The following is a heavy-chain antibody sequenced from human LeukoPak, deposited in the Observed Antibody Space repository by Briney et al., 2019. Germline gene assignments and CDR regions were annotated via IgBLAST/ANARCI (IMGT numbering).Heavy chain of an antibody. J-gene: IGHJ6*03. V-gene: IGHV3-11*04. D-gene: IGHD1-26*01. CDR3: ARVGATLHPLYYYYYYMDV. CDR2: ISSSGSTI. Sequence: GGSLRLSCAASGFTFSDYYMNWVRQAPGKGLEWVSYISSSGSTIYYADSVKGRFTISRDNAKNSLYLQMNSLRAEDTAVYYCARVGATLHPLYYYYYYMDVWGKGTTVTVSS. CDR1: GFTFSDYY.